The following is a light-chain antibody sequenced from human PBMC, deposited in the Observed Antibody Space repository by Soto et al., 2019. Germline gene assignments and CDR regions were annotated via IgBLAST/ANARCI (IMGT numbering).Light chain of an antibody. CDR1: QTISSW. J-gene: IGKJ1*01. CDR3: QQYSSYSPTWT. Sequence: DIQMTQSPSTLSGSVGDRVTITCRASQTISSWLAWYQQKPGKAPKLLIYKASTLKSGVPSRFSGSGSGTEFTLTISSLQPDDFATYYCQQYSSYSPTWTFGQGTKVDI. CDR2: KAS. V-gene: IGKV1-5*03.